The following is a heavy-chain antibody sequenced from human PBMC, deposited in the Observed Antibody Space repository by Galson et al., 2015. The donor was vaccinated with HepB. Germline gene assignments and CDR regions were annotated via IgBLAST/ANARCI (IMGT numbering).Heavy chain of an antibody. Sequence: SWVRQAPGQGLEWMGGIIPIFGTANYAQKFQGRVTITADESTSTAYMELSSLRSEDTAVYYCASSNYYDSSGYLSYYFDYWGQGTLVTVSS. CDR2: IIPIFGTA. J-gene: IGHJ4*02. CDR3: ASSNYYDSSGYLSYYFDY. V-gene: IGHV1-69*01. D-gene: IGHD3-22*01.